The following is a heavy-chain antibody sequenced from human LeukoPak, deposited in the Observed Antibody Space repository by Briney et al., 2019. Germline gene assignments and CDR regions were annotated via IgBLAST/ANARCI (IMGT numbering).Heavy chain of an antibody. D-gene: IGHD3-22*01. J-gene: IGHJ5*02. Sequence: GGSLRLSCAASGFTFSSYAMSWVRQAPGKGLEWVSAISGSGGSTYYADSVKGRFTISRDNSKNTLYLQMNSLGAEDTAVYYCAKDWLDYYDSSGSSSNWFDPWGQGTLVTVSS. CDR1: GFTFSSYA. CDR2: ISGSGGST. CDR3: AKDWLDYYDSSGSSSNWFDP. V-gene: IGHV3-23*01.